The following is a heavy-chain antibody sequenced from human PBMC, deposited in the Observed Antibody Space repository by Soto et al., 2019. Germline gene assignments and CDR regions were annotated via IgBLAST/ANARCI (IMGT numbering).Heavy chain of an antibody. CDR2: INGDGSTT. CDR1: GFSFNDYW. J-gene: IGHJ4*02. D-gene: IGHD6-19*01. Sequence: EVQLVESGGGLVQPGGSLRLSCVASGFSFNDYWMRWVRQAPGKGLVWVARINGDGSTTTYADSVQGRFTISRANARNTLYLHLSSLRPEDTALYYCARGYSSGPDSWGQGTLVTVSS. CDR3: ARGYSSGPDS. V-gene: IGHV3-74*01.